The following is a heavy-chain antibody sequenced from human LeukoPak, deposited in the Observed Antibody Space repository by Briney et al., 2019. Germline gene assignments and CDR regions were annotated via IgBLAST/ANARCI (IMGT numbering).Heavy chain of an antibody. D-gene: IGHD1-26*01. Sequence: SETLSLTCTVSGVSNSPYYWSWIRQPAGKGLEWIGRMSVSGTTNYNPSLKSRVTMSLDTSKNQFSLKLSSVTAADTAVYYCARNEVGTTVYGMDVWGQGTTVTVSS. V-gene: IGHV4-4*07. CDR3: ARNEVGTTVYGMDV. CDR1: GVSNSPYY. CDR2: MSVSGTT. J-gene: IGHJ6*02.